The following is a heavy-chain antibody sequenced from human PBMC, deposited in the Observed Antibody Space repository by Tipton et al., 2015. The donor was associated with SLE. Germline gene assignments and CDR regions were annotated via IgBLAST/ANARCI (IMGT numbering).Heavy chain of an antibody. CDR2: VYYTGNT. Sequence: GLVKPSETLSLICTVSGGSIRRNTYYWDWIRQPPGKGLEWIGYVYYTGNTYYNPSTFYNPSLKSRLTISIDTSKNQSSLKLNSVTAADTAVYYCRYTSAPWIDDYWGQGTLVTVSS. J-gene: IGHJ4*02. CDR3: RYTSAPWIDDY. D-gene: IGHD3-16*02. V-gene: IGHV4-31*06. CDR1: GGSIRRNTYY.